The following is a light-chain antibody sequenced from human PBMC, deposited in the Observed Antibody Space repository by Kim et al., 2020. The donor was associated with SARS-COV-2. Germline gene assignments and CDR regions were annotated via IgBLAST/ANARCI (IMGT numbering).Light chain of an antibody. Sequence: SASVGDRVTVTCRASQGVSSYVAWYQQKAGKAPKLLIYAASTLQSGVPSRFSGSGSGTEFTLTVSSLQPEDFATYYCLQVNSIPRTFGQGTKLEI. CDR1: QGVSSY. CDR3: LQVNSIPRT. CDR2: AAS. J-gene: IGKJ2*02. V-gene: IGKV1-9*01.